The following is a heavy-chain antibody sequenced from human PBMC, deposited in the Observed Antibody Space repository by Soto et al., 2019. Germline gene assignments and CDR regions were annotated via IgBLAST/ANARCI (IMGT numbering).Heavy chain of an antibody. CDR1: GGTFSSYA. CDR2: IIPIFGTA. Sequence: GASVKVSCKASGGTFSSYAISWVRHAPGQGLEWMGGIIPIFGTANYAQKFQGRVTITADESTSTAYMELSSLRSEDTAVYYCARDQGSGSYATVDIWGQGTMVTLSS. V-gene: IGHV1-69*13. J-gene: IGHJ3*02. CDR3: ARDQGSGSYATVDI. D-gene: IGHD1-26*01.